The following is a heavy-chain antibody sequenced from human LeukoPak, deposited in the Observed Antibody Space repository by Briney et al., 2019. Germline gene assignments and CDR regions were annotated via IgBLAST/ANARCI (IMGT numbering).Heavy chain of an antibody. CDR3: STQWMGY. CDR1: GFTFGNAW. V-gene: IGHV3-15*01. J-gene: IGHJ4*02. D-gene: IGHD6-19*01. CDR2: IKSKTDGGTT. Sequence: PGGSLRLSCAASGFTFGNAWMTWVRQAPGKGLEWVGRIKSKTDGGTTDYPAPVKGRFTISRDDSKNTLCLQMNSLKTEDTGVYYCSTQWMGYWAQGTLVTVSS.